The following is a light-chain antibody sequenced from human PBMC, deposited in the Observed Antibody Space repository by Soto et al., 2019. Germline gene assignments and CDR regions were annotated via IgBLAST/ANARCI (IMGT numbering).Light chain of an antibody. CDR2: DVT. J-gene: IGLJ1*01. Sequence: QSALTQPRSVSGSPGQSVTISCTGTSSDVGGYNYVSWYQQYPGKAPKLMVSDVTKRPSGVSDRFSGSKSGNTASLTISGLQAEDEADYYCCSYAGSYTYVFGTGTKLTVL. CDR1: SSDVGGYNY. CDR3: CSYAGSYTYV. V-gene: IGLV2-11*01.